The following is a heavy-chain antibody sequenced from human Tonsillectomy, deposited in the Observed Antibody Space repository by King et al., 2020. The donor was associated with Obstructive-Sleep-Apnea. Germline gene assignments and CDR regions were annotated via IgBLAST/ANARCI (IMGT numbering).Heavy chain of an antibody. V-gene: IGHV4-59*01. CDR2: VYYSGST. CDR3: ARDYSDSTGYLTYFDP. Sequence: QLQESGPGLVKPSETLSLTCTVSGGSISSYYWNWIRQPPGKGLEWIGYVYYSGSTNYNPSLKSRPTISVDTSKNQFSLRLSSVTAADTAVYYCARDYSDSTGYLTYFDPWGQGTLVTASP. D-gene: IGHD3-22*01. J-gene: IGHJ5*02. CDR1: GGSISSYY.